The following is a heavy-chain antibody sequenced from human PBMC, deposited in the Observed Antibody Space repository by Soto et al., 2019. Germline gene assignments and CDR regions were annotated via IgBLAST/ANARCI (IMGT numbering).Heavy chain of an antibody. Sequence: QVQLVQSGAEVKKPGSSVKVSCKASGGTFSSYAISWVRQAPGQGLEWMGGIIRICGTANYAQKFQGRVTITADESTSTGYLDVRSLRSEDTAVDDCARLGTPYYSSSWGNWFDPWGQGTLGTVSS. CDR2: IIRICGTA. V-gene: IGHV1-69*01. CDR1: GGTFSSYA. CDR3: ARLGTPYYSSSWGNWFDP. J-gene: IGHJ5*02. D-gene: IGHD6-13*01.